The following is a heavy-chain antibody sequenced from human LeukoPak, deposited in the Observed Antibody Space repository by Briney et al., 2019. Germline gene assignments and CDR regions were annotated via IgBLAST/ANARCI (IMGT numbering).Heavy chain of an antibody. Sequence: PSETLSLTCTVSGGSISSGSYYWSWIRQPAGKGLEWIGRIYTSGSTNYNPSLKRRVTISVDTSKNQFSLKLSSVTAADTAVYYCARVGQESGSWKRFDYWGQGTLVTVSS. CDR3: ARVGQESGSWKRFDY. D-gene: IGHD1-26*01. CDR1: GGSISSGSYY. J-gene: IGHJ4*02. V-gene: IGHV4-61*02. CDR2: IYTSGST.